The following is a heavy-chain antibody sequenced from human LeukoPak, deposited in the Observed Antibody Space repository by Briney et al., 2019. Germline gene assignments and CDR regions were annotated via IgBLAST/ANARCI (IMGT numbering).Heavy chain of an antibody. J-gene: IGHJ4*02. CDR1: GYTFTNYA. CDR3: ARSTWYNRQYYLDY. CDR2: INAGNGKT. Sequence: ASVKVSCKASGYTFTNYAVHWVRQAPGQRLEWMGRINAGNGKTKYSQKFQGRVTITRDASASTTYMELSSLTSEDTAVYYCARSTWYNRQYYLDYWGQGTLVTVSS. V-gene: IGHV1-3*01. D-gene: IGHD6-13*01.